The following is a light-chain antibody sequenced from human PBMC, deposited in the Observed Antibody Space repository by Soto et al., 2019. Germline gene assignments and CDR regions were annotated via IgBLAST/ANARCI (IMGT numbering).Light chain of an antibody. CDR1: SSDVGTYDL. CDR2: EVT. CDR3: SSYTTSTSFIL. V-gene: IGLV2-14*02. J-gene: IGLJ2*01. Sequence: QSALTQPASVSGSPGQSITISCTGTSSDVGTYDLVSWYQHHPGKAPKLLIYEVTKRPSGVSNRFSGSKSGNTASLTISGLQAEDEAYYYCSSYTTSTSFILFGGGTKLTVL.